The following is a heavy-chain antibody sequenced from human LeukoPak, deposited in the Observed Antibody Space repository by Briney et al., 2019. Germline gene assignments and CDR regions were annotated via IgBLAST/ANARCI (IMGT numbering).Heavy chain of an antibody. V-gene: IGHV3-23*01. CDR3: AKDYSSSWSVFDY. D-gene: IGHD6-13*01. CDR2: ISGSGGST. Sequence: GGSLRLSCAVSGFTFRNYAMSWVRQAPGKGLEWVSAISGSGGSTYYADSVKGRFTISRDNSKNTLYLQMNSLRAEDTAVYYCAKDYSSSWSVFDYWGQGTLVTVSS. CDR1: GFTFRNYA. J-gene: IGHJ4*02.